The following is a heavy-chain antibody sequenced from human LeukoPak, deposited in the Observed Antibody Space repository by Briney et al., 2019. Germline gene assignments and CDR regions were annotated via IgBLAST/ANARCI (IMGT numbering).Heavy chain of an antibody. V-gene: IGHV4-59*01. J-gene: IGHJ3*01. CDR3: ASARLGSGLEGAFDV. D-gene: IGHD6-25*01. Sequence: PSETLSLTCTVSGGSISSYHWSWIRHPPGKGLEWIGYIYYSVSTNYNPSLKSRVTISIDASKNQFSLWLSSVTAADTAVYHCASARLGSGLEGAFDVWGQGTMVTVSS. CDR2: IYYSVST. CDR1: GGSISSYH.